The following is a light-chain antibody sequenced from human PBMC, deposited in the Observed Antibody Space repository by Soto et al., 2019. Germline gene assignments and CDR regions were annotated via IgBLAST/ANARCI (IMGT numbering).Light chain of an antibody. V-gene: IGKV3-11*01. Sequence: EIVLTQSPATLSLSPGERATLSCRASQSVSSYLAWYQQKPGQAPRLLIYDASNRATGIPARFSGSGSGTDFTLTISSLEPQDFAVYYCQQRSNWPPKLTFGGGTKVEIK. CDR2: DAS. J-gene: IGKJ4*01. CDR3: QQRSNWPPKLT. CDR1: QSVSSY.